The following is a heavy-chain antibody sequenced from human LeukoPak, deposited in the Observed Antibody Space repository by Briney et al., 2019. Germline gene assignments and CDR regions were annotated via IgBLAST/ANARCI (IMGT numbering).Heavy chain of an antibody. D-gene: IGHD3-10*01. CDR2: ISYDGTNK. V-gene: IGHV3-30*04. CDR1: GFTFSSYA. Sequence: GRSLRLSCAASGFTFSSYAMHWVRQAPGKGLEWVAVISYDGTNKYYADSVKGRFTISRDNSKNTLYLQMNSLRAEDTAVYYCARDAIPYDSGNYYWLDPWGQGTLVTVSS. CDR3: ARDAIPYDSGNYYWLDP. J-gene: IGHJ5*02.